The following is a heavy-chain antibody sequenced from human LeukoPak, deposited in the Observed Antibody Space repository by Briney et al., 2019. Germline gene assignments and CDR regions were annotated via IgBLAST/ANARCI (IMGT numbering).Heavy chain of an antibody. J-gene: IGHJ4*02. D-gene: IGHD7-27*01. CDR2: ISGSGGST. CDR1: GFTFSSYG. Sequence: GGSLRLSCAASGFTFSSYGMSWVRQAPGKGLEWVSAISGSGGSTYYAGSVKGRFTISRDNSRNTLNLQMHSVTVEDTAVYYCARDQNWEEAYWGQGTLVTVSS. CDR3: ARDQNWEEAY. V-gene: IGHV3-23*01.